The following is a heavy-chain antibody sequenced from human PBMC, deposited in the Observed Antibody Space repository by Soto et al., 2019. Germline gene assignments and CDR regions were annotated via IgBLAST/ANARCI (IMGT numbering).Heavy chain of an antibody. Sequence: QLQLQESGPGLVKPSETLSPTCTVSGGSISSSSYYWGWIRQPPGKGLEWIGSIYYSGSTYYNPSLKSRVTISVDTSKNQFSLKLSSVTAADTAVYYCATWIQLWLDYDYWGQGTLVTVSS. D-gene: IGHD5-18*01. CDR1: GGSISSSSYY. J-gene: IGHJ4*02. V-gene: IGHV4-39*01. CDR2: IYYSGST. CDR3: ATWIQLWLDYDY.